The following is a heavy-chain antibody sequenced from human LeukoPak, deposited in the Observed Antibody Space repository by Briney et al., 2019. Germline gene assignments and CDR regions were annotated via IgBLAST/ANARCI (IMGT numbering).Heavy chain of an antibody. CDR2: IDYSGSA. D-gene: IGHD4-17*01. V-gene: IGHV4-59*01. CDR1: GASISSYY. CDR3: ARHYYSDPFDY. J-gene: IGHJ4*02. Sequence: PSETLSLTCTVSGASISSYYWSWIRQPPGRGLECIGYIDYSGSANYSPSLKSRVTISVDTSKNQFSLKLSSVTAADTAVYYCARHYYSDPFDYWGQGTLVTVSS.